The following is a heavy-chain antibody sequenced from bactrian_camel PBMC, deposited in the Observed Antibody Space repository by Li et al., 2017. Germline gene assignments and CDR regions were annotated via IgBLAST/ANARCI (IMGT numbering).Heavy chain of an antibody. D-gene: IGHD1*01. Sequence: QLVESGGGSVQAGGSLRLSCSASAFTFSYYRMYWVRQAPGKGLEWVPTISSGGGTTYYLDSVKGRFTISRDNAKNTVYLQMDSLEPEDTALYTCAADRWLWRVSFVNKDWSFWGRGTQVTVS. CDR3: AADRWLWRVSFVNKDWSF. CDR1: AFTFSYYR. J-gene: IGHJ4*01. CDR2: ISSGGGTT. V-gene: IGHV3S25*01.